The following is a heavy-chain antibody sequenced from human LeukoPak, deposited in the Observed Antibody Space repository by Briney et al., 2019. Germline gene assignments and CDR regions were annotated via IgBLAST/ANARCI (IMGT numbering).Heavy chain of an antibody. CDR3: ARRTYYYGSGSYYFDY. CDR1: GGSISSYY. Sequence: ETLSLTCTVSGGSISSYYWSWVRQAPGKGLEWVANIKQDGSEKYYVDSVKGRFTISRDNAKNSLYLQMNSLRAEDTAVYYCARRTYYYGSGSYYFDYWGQGTLVTVSS. J-gene: IGHJ4*02. CDR2: IKQDGSEK. V-gene: IGHV3-7*01. D-gene: IGHD3-10*01.